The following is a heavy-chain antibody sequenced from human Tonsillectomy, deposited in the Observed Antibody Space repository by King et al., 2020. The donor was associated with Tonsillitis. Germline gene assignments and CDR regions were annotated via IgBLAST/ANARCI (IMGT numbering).Heavy chain of an antibody. CDR3: ARQGRDSDFWSGYPTYYYMDV. CDR1: GGSISSSNYF. J-gene: IGHJ6*03. CDR2: IYYSGST. Sequence: QLQESGPGLVKPSETLSLTCPVSGGSISSSNYFWGWIRQPPGKGLEWIGNIYYSGSTYYNPSLKSLVTISVDTSKNQFSLKLSSVTAADTAVYYCARQGRDSDFWSGYPTYYYMDVWGKGTTVTVSS. D-gene: IGHD3-3*01. V-gene: IGHV4-39*01.